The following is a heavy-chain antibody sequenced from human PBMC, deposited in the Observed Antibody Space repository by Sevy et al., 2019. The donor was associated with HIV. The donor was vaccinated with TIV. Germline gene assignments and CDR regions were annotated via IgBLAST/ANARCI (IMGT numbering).Heavy chain of an antibody. D-gene: IGHD3-9*01. J-gene: IGHJ4*02. Sequence: GGSLRLSCAASAFTFSTYAMHWVRQAPGKGLEWVAVISYDGSHKYYADSVKGRFTISRDNSKNTLYLQMNSLRAEDTAVYYCAKDLSIAGYFDWSPDYWGQGTLVTVSS. CDR1: AFTFSTYA. CDR3: AKDLSIAGYFDWSPDY. CDR2: ISYDGSHK. V-gene: IGHV3-30*18.